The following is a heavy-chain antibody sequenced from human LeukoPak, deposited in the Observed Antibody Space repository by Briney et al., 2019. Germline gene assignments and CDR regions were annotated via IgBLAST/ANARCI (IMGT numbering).Heavy chain of an antibody. J-gene: IGHJ3*02. V-gene: IGHV1-2*02. D-gene: IGHD3-16*01. Sequence: ASVKVSCKASGYTFTGYYMHWVRQAPGQGLEWMGWINPNSGGTNYAQKFQGRVTMTRDTSISTAYMELSRLRSDDTAVYYCARDWDWGSQRVRRAFDIWGQGTMVTVSS. CDR3: ARDWDWGSQRVRRAFDI. CDR2: INPNSGGT. CDR1: GYTFTGYY.